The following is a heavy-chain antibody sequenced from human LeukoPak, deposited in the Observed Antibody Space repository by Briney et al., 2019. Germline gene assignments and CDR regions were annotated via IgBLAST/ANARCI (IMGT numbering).Heavy chain of an antibody. V-gene: IGHV4-59*01. CDR2: IYYSRST. J-gene: IGHJ5*02. CDR1: GGSISSYY. D-gene: IGHD2-15*01. CDR3: ARAEGLYCSGGSCYQNWFDP. Sequence: PSETLSLTCTVSGGSISSYYWSWIRQPPGKGLEWIGYIYYSRSTNYNPSLKSRVTISVDTSKNQFSLKLSSVTAADTAVYYCARAEGLYCSGGSCYQNWFDPWGQGTLVTVSS.